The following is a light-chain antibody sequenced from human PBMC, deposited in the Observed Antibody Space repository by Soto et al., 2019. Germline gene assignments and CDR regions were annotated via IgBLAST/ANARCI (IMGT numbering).Light chain of an antibody. CDR3: SSYTTSSSYV. CDR1: SSDVGGYNY. J-gene: IGLJ1*01. CDR2: DVT. V-gene: IGLV2-14*01. Sequence: QSALTQPASVSGSPGQSIAISCTGTSSDVGGYNYVSWYQQHPGKAPKLIIYDVTTRPPGVSDRFSGSKSGNTASLTISGLQAEDEADYYCSSYTTSSSYVFGTGTKLTVL.